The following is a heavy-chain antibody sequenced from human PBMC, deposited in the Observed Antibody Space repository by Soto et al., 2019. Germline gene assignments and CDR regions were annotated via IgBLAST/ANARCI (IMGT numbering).Heavy chain of an antibody. J-gene: IGHJ4*02. Sequence: EVQLLESGGGLVQPGGSLRLSCAASGFTFSSYAMNWVRQAPGKGLEGVSVISGSGGSTYYAESVKGRFTISRDNSKNTLYLQMNSLRAEDTAVYYCARRSSRWYFDYWGQGTLVTVSS. V-gene: IGHV3-23*01. D-gene: IGHD6-13*01. CDR2: ISGSGGST. CDR1: GFTFSSYA. CDR3: ARRSSRWYFDY.